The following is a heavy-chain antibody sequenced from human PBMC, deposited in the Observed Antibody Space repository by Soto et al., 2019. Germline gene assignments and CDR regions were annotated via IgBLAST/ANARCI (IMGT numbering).Heavy chain of an antibody. Sequence: GGSLRLSCAASGFNFSTSGMDWVRQVPGKGLEWVAVISNDGSRQYCAESVKGRFTISRDNSKKIVYLQMNSLRAEDTAVYYCAKPKRGAPVSYFDHWGQGILVTVSS. D-gene: IGHD1-26*01. CDR1: GFNFSTSG. CDR2: ISNDGSRQ. CDR3: AKPKRGAPVSYFDH. V-gene: IGHV3-30*18. J-gene: IGHJ4*02.